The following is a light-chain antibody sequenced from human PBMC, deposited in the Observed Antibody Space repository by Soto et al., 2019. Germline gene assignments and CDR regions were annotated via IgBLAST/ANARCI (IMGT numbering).Light chain of an antibody. CDR1: QSVGGSY. CDR2: VAS. CDR3: QHYGSSPWT. J-gene: IGKJ1*01. Sequence: EIVLTQSPGNLSLSPGERATLSCRASQSVGGSYLAWFQQKPGQAPRLLIYVASTRATGVPDRFSGSGSATDFSLTINRLEPEDFAVYYCQHYGSSPWTFGQGTKVEIK. V-gene: IGKV3-20*01.